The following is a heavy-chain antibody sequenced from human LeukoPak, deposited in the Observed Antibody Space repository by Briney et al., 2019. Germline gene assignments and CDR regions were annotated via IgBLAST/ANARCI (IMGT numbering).Heavy chain of an antibody. D-gene: IGHD4-17*01. CDR3: ARGGLTRTTVTTFFNY. CDR1: GYTFTGYY. Sequence: ASVKVSCKASGYTFTGYYMHWVRLAPGQGLEWMGWINPNSGGTNYAQKFQGRVTMTRDTSISTAYMELSRLRSDDTAVYYCARGGLTRTTVTTFFNYWGQGTLVTVPS. CDR2: INPNSGGT. V-gene: IGHV1-2*02. J-gene: IGHJ4*02.